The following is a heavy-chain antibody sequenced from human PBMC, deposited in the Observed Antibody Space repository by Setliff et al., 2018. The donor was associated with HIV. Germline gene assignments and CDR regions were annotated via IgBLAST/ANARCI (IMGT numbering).Heavy chain of an antibody. Sequence: GGSLRLSCAASGFTFSSYRMNWVRQAPGKGLEWVSSITSSSTSIHYADSVKGRFTISRDNAKNSLYLQMNSLRAGGTAVYYCARALYYYATTPALSSAFDIWGQGTMVTVSS. CDR2: ITSSSTSI. V-gene: IGHV3-48*01. D-gene: IGHD3-10*01. J-gene: IGHJ3*02. CDR3: ARALYYYATTPALSSAFDI. CDR1: GFTFSSYR.